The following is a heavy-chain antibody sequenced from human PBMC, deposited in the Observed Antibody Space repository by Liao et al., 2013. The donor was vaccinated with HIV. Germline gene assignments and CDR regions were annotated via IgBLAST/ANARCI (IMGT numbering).Heavy chain of an antibody. J-gene: IGHJ4*02. CDR1: GGSISSGDYY. V-gene: IGHV4-30-4*08. D-gene: IGHD3-16*01. CDR2: IYYSGST. CDR3: ASGSTPGSSFGGY. Sequence: QVQLQESGPGLVKPSQTLSLTCTVSGGSISSGDYYWSWIRQPPGKGLEWIGYIYYSGSTNYNPSLKSRVTISIDTSKNQFSLKLSSVTAADTAVYYCASGSTPGSSFGGYWGQGNPGSPSPQ.